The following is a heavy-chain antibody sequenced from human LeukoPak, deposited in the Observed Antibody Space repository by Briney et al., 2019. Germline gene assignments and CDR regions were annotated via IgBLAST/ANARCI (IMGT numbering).Heavy chain of an antibody. CDR1: NGSIFSHNSS. CDR3: AKLVGTTGYFDL. CDR2: MYYSGTT. Sequence: PSETLSLSCTVSNGSIFSHNSSWAWVRQPPGKGLEWIVGMYYSGTTYYNPSLQSRVTMSVDMAKNHFSLNMTSVSAADTAVYFCAKLVGTTGYFDLWGRGALVTVAS. D-gene: IGHD1-1*01. V-gene: IGHV4-39*01. J-gene: IGHJ4*02.